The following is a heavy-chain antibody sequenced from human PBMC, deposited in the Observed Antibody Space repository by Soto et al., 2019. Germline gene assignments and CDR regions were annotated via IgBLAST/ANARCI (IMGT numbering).Heavy chain of an antibody. J-gene: IGHJ6*02. CDR3: ARDRGAATRYYYYYYGMDV. V-gene: IGHV4-59*01. Sequence: PSETLSLTCTVSGGSISSYYWSWIRQPPGKGLEWIGYIYYSGSTNYNPSLKSRVAISVDTSKNQFSLKLSSVTAADTAVYYCARDRGAATRYYYYYYGMDVWGQGTTVTV. D-gene: IGHD1-26*01. CDR1: GGSISSYY. CDR2: IYYSGST.